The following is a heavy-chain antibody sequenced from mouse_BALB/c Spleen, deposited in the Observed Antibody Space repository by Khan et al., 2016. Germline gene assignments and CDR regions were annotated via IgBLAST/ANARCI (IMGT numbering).Heavy chain of an antibody. D-gene: IGHD1-1*01. Sequence: EVQLQESGGGLVQPGGSLKVSCAASGFDFSRYWMSWVRQAPGKGLEWIGEINPDSGTINYTPSLKVKFVISRDNAKNTLYLQMGKVRSEDSALYYCARAGYYGYLVNWGQGTLVTVSA. V-gene: IGHV4-1*02. CDR1: GFDFSRYW. CDR2: INPDSGTI. J-gene: IGHJ3*01. CDR3: ARAGYYGYLVN.